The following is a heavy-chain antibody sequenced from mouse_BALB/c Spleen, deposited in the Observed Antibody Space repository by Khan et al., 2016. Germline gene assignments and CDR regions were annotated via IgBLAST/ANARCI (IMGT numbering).Heavy chain of an antibody. CDR1: GYTFTSYY. CDR3: TRYYPGFAY. V-gene: IGHV1S81*02. CDR2: INPSNGGT. J-gene: IGHJ3*01. D-gene: IGHD1-1*02. Sequence: QVQLQQSGAELVKPGASVKLSCKASGYTFTSYYMYWVKQRPGQGLEWIGGINPSNGGTNFNEKFKSKATLTVDKSSSTAYMQLSSLTSEDSAVYYCTRYYPGFAYWGQGTLVTVSA.